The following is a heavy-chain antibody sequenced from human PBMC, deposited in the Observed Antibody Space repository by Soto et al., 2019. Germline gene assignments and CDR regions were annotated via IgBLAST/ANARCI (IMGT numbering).Heavy chain of an antibody. CDR2: MNPNSGNS. D-gene: IGHD2-2*01. J-gene: IGHJ6*02. CDR1: GYTFTSYD. Sequence: QVQLAQSGAEVKKPGASVKVSCKASGYTFTSYDINWVRQATGQGLEWMGWMNPNSGNSGYAQNFQGRVIMTRNTSISTAYMEVSSLRSEDTAVYYCARFSRPAADYYGMDVWGQGTTVTVSS. V-gene: IGHV1-8*01. CDR3: ARFSRPAADYYGMDV.